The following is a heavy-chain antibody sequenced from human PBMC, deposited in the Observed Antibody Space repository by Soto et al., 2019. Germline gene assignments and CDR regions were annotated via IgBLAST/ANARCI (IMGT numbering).Heavy chain of an antibody. CDR1: GGSFSGYY. J-gene: IGHJ4*02. D-gene: IGHD5-18*01. Sequence: TSETLSLTCAVYGGSFSGYYWSWIRQPPGKGLEWIGEINHSGSTNYNPSLKSRVTISVDTSKNQFSLKLSSVTAADTAVYYCAREGGYSYGPFDYWGQGTLVTVSS. V-gene: IGHV4-34*01. CDR2: INHSGST. CDR3: AREGGYSYGPFDY.